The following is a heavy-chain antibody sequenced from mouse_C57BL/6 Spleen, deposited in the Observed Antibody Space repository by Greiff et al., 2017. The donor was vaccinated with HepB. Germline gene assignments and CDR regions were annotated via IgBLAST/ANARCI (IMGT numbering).Heavy chain of an antibody. V-gene: IGHV5-17*01. CDR2: ISSGSSTI. Sequence: EVKLVESGGGLVKPGGSLKLSCAASGFTFSDYGMHWVRQAPEKGLEWVAYISSGSSTIYYADTVKGRFTISRDNAKNTLFLQRTSLRSEDTAMYYCARRLTGALFDYWGQGTTLTVSS. CDR1: GFTFSDYG. J-gene: IGHJ2*01. CDR3: ARRLTGALFDY. D-gene: IGHD4-1*01.